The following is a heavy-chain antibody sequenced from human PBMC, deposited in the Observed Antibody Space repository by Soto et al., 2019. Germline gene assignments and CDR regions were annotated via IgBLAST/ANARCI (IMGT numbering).Heavy chain of an antibody. J-gene: IGHJ5*02. D-gene: IGHD3-22*01. CDR2: ISGSGGST. Sequence: AGGSLRLSCAASGFTFSSYAMSWVRQAPGKGLEWVSAISGSGGSTYYADSVKGRFTISRDNSKNTLYLQMNSLRAEDTAVYYCAKRVYYYDSSGYFWFDPWGQGTLVTVLL. CDR3: AKRVYYYDSSGYFWFDP. CDR1: GFTFSSYA. V-gene: IGHV3-23*01.